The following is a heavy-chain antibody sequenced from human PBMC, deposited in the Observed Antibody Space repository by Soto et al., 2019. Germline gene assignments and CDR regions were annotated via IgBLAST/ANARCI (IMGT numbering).Heavy chain of an antibody. D-gene: IGHD5-18*01. CDR1: GVSIHSFY. J-gene: IGHJ4*02. Sequence: PSETLSLTCAVSGVSIHSFYWNWIRQPPGKGLEWIAYVFYNGITTYNPPLQSRVTISVDTYKNHFSMQMGSMMAADTAIYLCARIKRGYGYGSIIDDWGRGTLVTVSS. V-gene: IGHV4-59*01. CDR2: VFYNGIT. CDR3: ARIKRGYGYGSIIDD.